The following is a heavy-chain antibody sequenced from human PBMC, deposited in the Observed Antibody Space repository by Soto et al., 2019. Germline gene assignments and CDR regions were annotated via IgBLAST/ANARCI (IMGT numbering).Heavy chain of an antibody. CDR3: AAYCSGGSCYGGLDAFDI. Sequence: HPGGSLRLSCAASGFTFSSYWMSWVRQAPGKGLEWVANIKQDGSEKYYVDSVKGRFTISRDNAKNSLYLQMNSLRAEDTAVYYCAAYCSGGSCYGGLDAFDIWGQGTMVTVSS. V-gene: IGHV3-7*01. J-gene: IGHJ3*02. D-gene: IGHD2-15*01. CDR1: GFTFSSYW. CDR2: IKQDGSEK.